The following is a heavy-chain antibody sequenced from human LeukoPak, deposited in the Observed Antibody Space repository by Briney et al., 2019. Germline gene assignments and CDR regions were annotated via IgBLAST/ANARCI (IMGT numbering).Heavy chain of an antibody. CDR3: AKRGSGWYLDY. D-gene: IGHD6-19*01. Sequence: PGGSLRLSCAASGFTFSNYGMTWVRQAPGKGLEWASVVSGGGSSTYYVDSVKGRFIISTDNSENTLYLQMNSLRAEDTAIYYCAKRGSGWYLDYWGQGTLVTVSS. J-gene: IGHJ4*02. CDR2: VSGGGSST. V-gene: IGHV3-23*01. CDR1: GFTFSNYG.